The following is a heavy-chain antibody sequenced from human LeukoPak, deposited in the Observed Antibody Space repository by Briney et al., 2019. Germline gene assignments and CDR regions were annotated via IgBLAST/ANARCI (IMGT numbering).Heavy chain of an antibody. D-gene: IGHD3-22*01. J-gene: IGHJ3*02. CDR2: ISSSSSYI. CDR3: ARDTAYYDSSGYYYEGAFDI. Sequence: GGSLRLSCAASGFTFSSYSMNWVRQAQGKGLEWVSSISSSSSYIYYADSVKGRVTISRDNAKNSLYPQMNSLRAEDTAVYYCARDTAYYDSSGYYYEGAFDIWGQGTMVTVSS. CDR1: GFTFSSYS. V-gene: IGHV3-21*01.